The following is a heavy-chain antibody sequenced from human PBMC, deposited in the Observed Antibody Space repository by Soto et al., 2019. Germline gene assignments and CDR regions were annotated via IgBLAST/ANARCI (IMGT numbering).Heavy chain of an antibody. V-gene: IGHV3-30*18. D-gene: IGHD3-3*01. J-gene: IGHJ4*02. Sequence: ESGGGVVQPGRSLRLSCAASGFTFSSYGMHWVRQAPGKGLEWVAVISYDGSNKYYADSVKGRFTISRDNSKNTLYLQMNSLRAEDTAVYYCAKDGVENDFWSGYNDYWGQGTLVTVSS. CDR3: AKDGVENDFWSGYNDY. CDR2: ISYDGSNK. CDR1: GFTFSSYG.